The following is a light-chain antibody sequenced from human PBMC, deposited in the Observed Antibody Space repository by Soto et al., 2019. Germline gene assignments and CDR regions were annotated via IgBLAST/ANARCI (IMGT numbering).Light chain of an antibody. Sequence: DVQLTQSPSSLSVFVGDSVTVTCRASQNIITYLHWYHQKPGEAPTLLINAASTLQSGVPSRFSRSGSGTDFTLTINSLQPEDGGTYYCQQSYSNPTFGQGTTVEIK. CDR3: QQSYSNPT. CDR1: QNIITY. V-gene: IGKV1-39*01. CDR2: AAS. J-gene: IGKJ1*01.